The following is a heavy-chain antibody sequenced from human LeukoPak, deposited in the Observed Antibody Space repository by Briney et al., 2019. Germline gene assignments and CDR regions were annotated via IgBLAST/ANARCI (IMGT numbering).Heavy chain of an antibody. CDR1: GFTFSTYA. J-gene: IGHJ4*02. Sequence: GGSLRLSCAASGFTFSTYAMSWVRQAPGKGLEWVSAISSSGGYTYYADSVKGRFTISRDNSKNTLYLQMNSLRAEDTAVYYCARGHYDSSGYPLDHWGQGTLVTVSS. V-gene: IGHV3-23*01. CDR3: ARGHYDSSGYPLDH. D-gene: IGHD3-22*01. CDR2: ISSSGGYT.